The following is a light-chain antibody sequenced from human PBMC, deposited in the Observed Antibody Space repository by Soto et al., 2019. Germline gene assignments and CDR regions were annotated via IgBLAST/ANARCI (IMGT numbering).Light chain of an antibody. V-gene: IGKV3-15*01. CDR3: KHYNNGWA. CDR1: QSVSSD. CDR2: GAS. J-gene: IGKJ1*01. Sequence: MVMTQSPATLSVSPGERATLSCRAGQSVSSDVAWYQQKPGQAPRLLIYGASTRATGIPARFSGSGSGTEFSLTISSLESEDSAVYYCKHYNNGWAFGQGTKVEIK.